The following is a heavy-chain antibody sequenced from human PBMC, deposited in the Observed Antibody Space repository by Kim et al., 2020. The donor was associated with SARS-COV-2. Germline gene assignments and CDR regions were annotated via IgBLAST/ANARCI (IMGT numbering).Heavy chain of an antibody. V-gene: IGHV3-33*03. Sequence: YADSIKGRFSISKGSAKNTLYLQMGSLRDEDTALYYCARSFSKGDYFFGFWGQGTPVTVSP. CDR3: ARSFSKGDYFFGF. J-gene: IGHJ4*02. D-gene: IGHD3-10*01.